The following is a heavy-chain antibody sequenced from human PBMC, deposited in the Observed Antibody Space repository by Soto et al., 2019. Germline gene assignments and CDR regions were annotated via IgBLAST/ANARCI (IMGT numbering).Heavy chain of an antibody. CDR2: ISSSSSYI. J-gene: IGHJ4*02. CDR1: GFTFSSYS. D-gene: IGHD3-10*01. V-gene: IGHV3-21*01. CDR3: ARETYYYGSGNLGY. Sequence: EVQLVESGGGLVKPGGSLRLSCAASGFTFSSYSMNWVHQAPGKGLEWVSSISSSSSYIYYADSVKGRFTISRDNAKNSLYLQMNSLRAEDTAVYYCARETYYYGSGNLGYWGQGTLVTVSS.